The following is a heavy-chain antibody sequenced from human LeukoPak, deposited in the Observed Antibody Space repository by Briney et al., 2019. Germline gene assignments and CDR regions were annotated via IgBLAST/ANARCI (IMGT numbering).Heavy chain of an antibody. V-gene: IGHV5-51*01. D-gene: IGHD6-13*01. CDR2: IYPGDSDT. Sequence: GESLKISCKGSGYSFTTYWIGWVRQMPGKGLEWIGIIYPGDSDTRYSPSFQGQVTISADKSISTAYLQWRSLKASDTAMYYCARRIAAAVSDGFDLWGQGTMVTVSS. CDR1: GYSFTTYW. J-gene: IGHJ3*01. CDR3: ARRIAAAVSDGFDL.